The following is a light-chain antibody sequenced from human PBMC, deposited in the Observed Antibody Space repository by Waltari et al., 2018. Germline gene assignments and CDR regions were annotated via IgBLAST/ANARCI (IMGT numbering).Light chain of an antibody. CDR3: SSFTSRNTLV. J-gene: IGLJ1*01. CDR2: DVT. V-gene: IGLV2-14*03. Sequence: QSALTQPPSVSGSPGQSTTTSCTGPSSAVGNFNIAPCYQQHPGKAPKLMIYDVTNRPSGVSNRFSASKSANTASLTISGLQAEDEADYFCSSFTSRNTLVFGTGTKVTVL. CDR1: SSAVGNFNI.